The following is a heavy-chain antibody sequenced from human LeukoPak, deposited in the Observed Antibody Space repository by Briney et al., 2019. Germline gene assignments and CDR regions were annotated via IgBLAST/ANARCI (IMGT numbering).Heavy chain of an antibody. CDR3: ASAGDYRDYELGN. V-gene: IGHV3-21*01. Sequence: GGSLRLSCAASGFTFSSYSMNWVRQAPGKGLEWVSSISSSSSYIYYADSVKGRFTISRDNAKNSLYLQMNSLRAEDTAVYYCASAGDYRDYELGNWGQGTLVTVSS. D-gene: IGHD4-17*01. J-gene: IGHJ4*02. CDR2: ISSSSSYI. CDR1: GFTFSSYS.